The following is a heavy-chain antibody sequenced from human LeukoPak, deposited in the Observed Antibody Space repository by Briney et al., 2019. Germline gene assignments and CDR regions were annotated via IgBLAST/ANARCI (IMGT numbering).Heavy chain of an antibody. CDR1: GFTFSSYS. D-gene: IGHD5-18*01. CDR2: ISSSSSYI. V-gene: IGHV3-21*01. Sequence: PGGSLRLSCAASGFTFSSYSMNWVRQAPGKGLEWVSSISSSSSYIYYADSVKGRFTISRDNAKNSLYLQMNSLRAEDTAVYYCARDRYSYGYSAFDIWGQGTMVTVCS. CDR3: ARDRYSYGYSAFDI. J-gene: IGHJ3*02.